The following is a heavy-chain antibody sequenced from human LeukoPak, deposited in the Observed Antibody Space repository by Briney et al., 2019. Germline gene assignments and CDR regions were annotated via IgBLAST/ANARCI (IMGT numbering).Heavy chain of an antibody. Sequence: GGSLRLSCAAFGFTFSNFGMHWVRQAPGKGLEWVAVISYDGSDKYYTDSVKGRFTISRDNSKNTLYLQMNSLRSEDTAVYYCARDRGSSWYDNWGQGTLVTVSS. D-gene: IGHD6-13*01. CDR2: ISYDGSDK. J-gene: IGHJ5*02. CDR3: ARDRGSSWYDN. CDR1: GFTFSNFG. V-gene: IGHV3-30*03.